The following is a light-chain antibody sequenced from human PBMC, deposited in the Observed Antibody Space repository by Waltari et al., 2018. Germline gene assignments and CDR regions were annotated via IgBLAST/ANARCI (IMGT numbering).Light chain of an antibody. Sequence: QSALTQPASVSGSPGQSITISSPGTSRDVGSYNLVSWYQQHPGKAPKLMIYEGSKRPSGVSNRFSGSKSGNTASLTISGLQAEDEADYYCCSYAGSNVFGGGTKLTVL. J-gene: IGLJ2*01. CDR1: SRDVGSYNL. CDR2: EGS. CDR3: CSYAGSNV. V-gene: IGLV2-23*01.